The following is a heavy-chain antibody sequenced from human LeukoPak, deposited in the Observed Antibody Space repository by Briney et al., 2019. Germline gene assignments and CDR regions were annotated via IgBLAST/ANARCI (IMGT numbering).Heavy chain of an antibody. V-gene: IGHV3-23*01. J-gene: IGHJ5*02. CDR3: AKDSHWNYMGGGWFDP. CDR1: GFTFSSYA. CDR2: ISGSGGSS. D-gene: IGHD1-7*01. Sequence: PGGSLRRSGSGSGFTFSSYAMSWVRQAPGKGLEWVSAISGSGGSSYYADSVKGRFTISRDNSKNTLYLQMNSLRAEDTAVYYCAKDSHWNYMGGGWFDPWGQGTLVTVSS.